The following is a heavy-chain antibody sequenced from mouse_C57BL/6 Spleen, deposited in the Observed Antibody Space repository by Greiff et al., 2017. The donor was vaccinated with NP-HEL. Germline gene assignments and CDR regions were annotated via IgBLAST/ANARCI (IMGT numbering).Heavy chain of an antibody. V-gene: IGHV1-53*01. Sequence: VQLQQPGTELVKPGASVKLSCKASGYTFTSYWMHWVKQRPGQGLEWIGNINPSNGGTNYNEKFKSKATLTVDKSSSTAYMQLSSLTSEDSAVYYCARWGLGSSYYWYFDVWGTGTTVTVSS. D-gene: IGHD1-1*01. CDR2: INPSNGGT. CDR3: ARWGLGSSYYWYFDV. J-gene: IGHJ1*03. CDR1: GYTFTSYW.